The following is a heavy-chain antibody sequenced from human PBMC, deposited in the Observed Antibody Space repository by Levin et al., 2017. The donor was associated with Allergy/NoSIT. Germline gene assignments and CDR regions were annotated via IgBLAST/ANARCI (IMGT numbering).Heavy chain of an antibody. Sequence: GASVKVSCKASGYTFRVYGIIWVRQAPGEGLEWLGWISPNNGHTKVSHKVQCRVTMTTDASTTTAYLDIRSLTSDDTAVYYCARDLGTGWYDNAFEIWGQGTLVSVSS. CDR1: GYTFRVYG. CDR2: ISPNNGHT. J-gene: IGHJ3*02. D-gene: IGHD6-19*01. V-gene: IGHV1-18*01. CDR3: ARDLGTGWYDNAFEI.